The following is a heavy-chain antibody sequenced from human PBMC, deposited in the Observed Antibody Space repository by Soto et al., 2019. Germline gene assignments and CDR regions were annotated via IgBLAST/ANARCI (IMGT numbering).Heavy chain of an antibody. J-gene: IGHJ5*02. V-gene: IGHV2-5*02. CDR1: GFSLSTSGVG. CDR3: AHSLYDYVWGTNWFDP. Sequence: QITLKESGPPLVKPTQTLTLTCTFSGFSLSTSGVGVGWIRQPPGKALEWLALIYWDDDKRYSPSLKSRLTITKDTSKTQVVLTMTNMDPVDTATYSCAHSLYDYVWGTNWFDPWGQGTLVTVSS. CDR2: IYWDDDK. D-gene: IGHD3-16*01.